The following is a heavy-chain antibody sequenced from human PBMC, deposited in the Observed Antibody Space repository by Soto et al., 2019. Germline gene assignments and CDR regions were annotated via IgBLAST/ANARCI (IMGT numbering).Heavy chain of an antibody. Sequence: GESLKISCKGSGYSFTSYWISWVRQMPGKGLEWMGRIDPSDSYTNYSPSFQGHVTISADKSISSAYLQWSSLRASDTAMYYCARGGVSTRTFDYWGQGTPVTVSS. D-gene: IGHD3-3*01. CDR1: GYSFTSYW. CDR3: ARGGVSTRTFDY. CDR2: IDPSDSYT. V-gene: IGHV5-10-1*01. J-gene: IGHJ4*02.